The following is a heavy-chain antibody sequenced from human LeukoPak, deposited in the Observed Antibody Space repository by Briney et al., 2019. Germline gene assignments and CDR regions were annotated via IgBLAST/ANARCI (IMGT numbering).Heavy chain of an antibody. J-gene: IGHJ4*02. CDR2: VNPGGDST. Sequence: ASVKVSCKASGYTFNNYNIHWLRQAPGQGLEWMGIVNPGGDSTNYAQDFQGRLTLTGDTSTSTVYMELSSLRSEDMAIYYCARDRLRRYFDYWGQGTLVTVSS. V-gene: IGHV1-46*02. D-gene: IGHD5-12*01. CDR3: ARDRLRRYFDY. CDR1: GYTFNNYN.